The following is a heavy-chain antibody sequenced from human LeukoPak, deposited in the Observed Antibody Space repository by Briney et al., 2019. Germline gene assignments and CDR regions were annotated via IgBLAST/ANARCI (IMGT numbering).Heavy chain of an antibody. V-gene: IGHV4-30-4*01. CDR1: GGSISSGDYY. J-gene: IGHJ4*02. CDR3: ARESLGYYDSGGYYDY. CDR2: ISYSGST. D-gene: IGHD3-22*01. Sequence: SQTLSLTCTVSGGSISSGDYYWSWIRQPPGKGLEWIGYISYSGSTYYSPSLKSRVTISVDTSKNQFSLKLSSVTAADTAVYYCARESLGYYDSGGYYDYWGQGTLVTVS.